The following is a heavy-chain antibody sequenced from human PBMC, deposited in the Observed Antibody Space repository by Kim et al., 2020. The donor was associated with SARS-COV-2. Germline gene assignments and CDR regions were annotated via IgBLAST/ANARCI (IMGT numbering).Heavy chain of an antibody. V-gene: IGHV3-66*01. CDR3: ARDYHFWNDYYFDY. CDR2: IYSGGST. J-gene: IGHJ4*02. D-gene: IGHD1-1*01. CDR1: GFTVISNY. Sequence: GGSLRLSCAASGFTVISNYMSWVRQAPGKGLEWVSVIYSGGSTYYADSVMGRFTIFRDNYKNTLYLQMNSLRAEDTAVYYCARDYHFWNDYYFDYWGQGT.